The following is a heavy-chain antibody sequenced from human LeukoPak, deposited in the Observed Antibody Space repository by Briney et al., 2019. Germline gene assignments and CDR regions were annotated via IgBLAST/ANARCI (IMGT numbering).Heavy chain of an antibody. V-gene: IGHV4-59*08. CDR1: GGSISNYY. Sequence: PSETLSLTCTVSGGSISNYYWSWIRQPPGKGLEWIGYIYYTGTTIYNPSLKSRVTISVDTSKNQLSLKLSSVTAADTAVYYCARQEGSTDYFDYWGQGTLVTVSS. CDR2: IYYTGTT. J-gene: IGHJ4*02. CDR3: ARQEGSTDYFDY. D-gene: IGHD1-26*01.